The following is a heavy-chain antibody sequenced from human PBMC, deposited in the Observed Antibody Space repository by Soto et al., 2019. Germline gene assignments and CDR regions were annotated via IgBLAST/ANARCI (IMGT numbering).Heavy chain of an antibody. Sequence: QVQLVESGGGVVQPGKSLRLSCAASRFTFSSYAMDWVRQAPGKGLEWVAVISHDGSEKYYGDSVKGRFTISRDNPKNTVYLQMNSLRPEDTAEYYCARAAAYFYHYYYAMDVWGQGTAVTVSS. V-gene: IGHV3-30-3*01. J-gene: IGHJ6*02. CDR2: ISHDGSEK. CDR1: RFTFSSYA. D-gene: IGHD6-13*01. CDR3: ARAAAYFYHYYYAMDV.